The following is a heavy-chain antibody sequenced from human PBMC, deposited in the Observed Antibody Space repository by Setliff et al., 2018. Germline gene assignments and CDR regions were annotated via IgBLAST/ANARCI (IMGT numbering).Heavy chain of an antibody. Sequence: ASVKVSCKTSGYSFTNYGINWVRQAPGQGLEYLGWINTNTGNPTYVQGFTGRFVFSLDTSVSKAYLQISSLKAEDTAVYYCARGVYEYSYGYRGHYYYYMDVWGKGATVTVSS. V-gene: IGHV7-4-1*02. D-gene: IGHD3-16*01. CDR1: GYSFTNYG. CDR3: ARGVYEYSYGYRGHYYYYMDV. J-gene: IGHJ6*03. CDR2: INTNTGNP.